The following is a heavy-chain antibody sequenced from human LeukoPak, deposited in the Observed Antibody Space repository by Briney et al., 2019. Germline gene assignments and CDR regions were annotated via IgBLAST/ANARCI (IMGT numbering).Heavy chain of an antibody. Sequence: ASVKLSCKAAGYTFTSYGINWGWLGTGPGQELMGWMNTNSGNTSYAQKFQGRVTMTRNTSISTAYIELSSLRSEDTAVYYCARGRGSGHKENWFDPWGQGTLVTVSS. CDR2: MNTNSGNT. CDR3: ARGRGSGHKENWFDP. J-gene: IGHJ5*02. V-gene: IGHV1-8*01. D-gene: IGHD6-19*01. CDR1: GYTFTSYG.